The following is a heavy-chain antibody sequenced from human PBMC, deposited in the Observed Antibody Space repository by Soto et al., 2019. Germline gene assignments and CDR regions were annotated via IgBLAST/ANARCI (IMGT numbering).Heavy chain of an antibody. D-gene: IGHD4-17*01. CDR3: AHGYYGTPFDY. CDR1: GFSLSTSGVG. V-gene: IGHV2-5*02. Sequence: QITLKESGPTLVKPTQTLTLTCTFSGFSLSTSGVGVGWIRQPPGKALEWLALIYWDDDKRYSPSLKSRLTXTXXTSKNQVVLTMTNMDPVDTATYYCAHGYYGTPFDYWGQGTLVTVSS. J-gene: IGHJ4*02. CDR2: IYWDDDK.